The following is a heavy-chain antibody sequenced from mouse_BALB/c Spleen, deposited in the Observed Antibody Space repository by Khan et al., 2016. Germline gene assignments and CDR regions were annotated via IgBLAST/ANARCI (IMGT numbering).Heavy chain of an antibody. D-gene: IGHD1-1*01. CDR1: GYTFTDYW. Sequence: QVRLQQSGAELAKPGASVKMSCKASGYTFTDYWMHWVKQKPGQGLEWIGYINPNTDYTESHRKFKDKATLTADKSSSTAYMQLSSLTSEDSAVYYCARWSYYYGSNYGWFAYWGQGTLVTVSA. J-gene: IGHJ3*01. V-gene: IGHV1-7*01. CDR2: INPNTDYT. CDR3: ARWSYYYGSNYGWFAY.